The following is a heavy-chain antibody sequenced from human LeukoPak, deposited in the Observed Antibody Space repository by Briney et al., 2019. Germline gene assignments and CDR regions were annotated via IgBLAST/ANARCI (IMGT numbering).Heavy chain of an antibody. D-gene: IGHD3-3*01. CDR3: ARTGITIFGVVIIPTWFDP. CDR2: ISAYNGNT. V-gene: IGHV1-18*01. CDR1: GYTFTSYG. J-gene: IGHJ5*02. Sequence: SVKVSCKASGYTFTSYGISWVRQAPGQGLEWMGWISAYNGNTNYAQKLPGRVTMTTDTSTSTAYMELRSLRSDDTAVYYCARTGITIFGVVIIPTWFDPWGQGTLVTVSS.